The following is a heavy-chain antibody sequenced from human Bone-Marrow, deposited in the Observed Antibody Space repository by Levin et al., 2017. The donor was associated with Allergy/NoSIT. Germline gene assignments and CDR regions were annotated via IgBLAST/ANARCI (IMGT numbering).Heavy chain of an antibody. Sequence: GESLKISCKASGYNFTNYWIGWVRQMPGKGLEWMGIIYPGDSDTRYSPSFQGQVTISVDKSVNTAYLQWSSLKASDTAIYYCARMGLNYGRGCDYWGQGTLVTASS. CDR3: ARMGLNYGRGCDY. CDR1: GYNFTNYW. J-gene: IGHJ4*02. V-gene: IGHV5-51*01. CDR2: IYPGDSDT. D-gene: IGHD1-26*01.